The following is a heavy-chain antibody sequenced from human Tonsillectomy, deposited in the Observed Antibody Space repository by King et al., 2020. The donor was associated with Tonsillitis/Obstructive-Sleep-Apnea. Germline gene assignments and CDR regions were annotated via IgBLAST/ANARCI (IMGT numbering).Heavy chain of an antibody. D-gene: IGHD2-2*01. CDR1: GDTFSNYA. J-gene: IGHJ5*02. CDR2: IIPIFGTA. CDR3: ARGRGYCSSVSCFNWFDP. Sequence: VQLVESGAEVKKPGSSVKVSCKASGDTFSNYAISWVRQAPGQGPEWMGGIIPIFGTANYAQKFQGRDTLTADESPSTAYMGLSGLRSEDTAVYYCARGRGYCSSVSCFNWFDPWGQGTLVTVSS. V-gene: IGHV1-69*01.